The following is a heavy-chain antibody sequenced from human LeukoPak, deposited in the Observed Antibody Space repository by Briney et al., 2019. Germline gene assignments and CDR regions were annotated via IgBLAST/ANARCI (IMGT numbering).Heavy chain of an antibody. CDR3: ARVVAVAGKAFDI. J-gene: IGHJ3*02. CDR2: ISSSSSYI. D-gene: IGHD6-19*01. Sequence: GGSLRLSCATSGFTFSNAWMNWVRQAPGKGLEWVSSISSSSSYIYYADSVKGRFTISRDNAKNSLYLQMNSLRAEDTAVYYCARVVAVAGKAFDIWGQGTMVTVSS. CDR1: GFTFSNAW. V-gene: IGHV3-21*01.